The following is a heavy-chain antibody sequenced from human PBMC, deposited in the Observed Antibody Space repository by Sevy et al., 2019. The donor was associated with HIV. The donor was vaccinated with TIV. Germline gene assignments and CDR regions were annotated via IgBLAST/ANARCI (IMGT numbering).Heavy chain of an antibody. CDR3: AREEQQQSYSYYYYMDV. D-gene: IGHD6-13*01. CDR2: ISSSGSTI. CDR1: GFTFSDYY. V-gene: IGHV3-11*01. J-gene: IGHJ6*03. Sequence: GGSLRLSCAASGFTFSDYYMSWIRQAPGKGLEWVSYISSSGSTIYYAGSVKGRFTISRDNAKNSLYLQMNSLRAEDTAVYYCAREEQQQSYSYYYYMDVWGKGTTVTVSS.